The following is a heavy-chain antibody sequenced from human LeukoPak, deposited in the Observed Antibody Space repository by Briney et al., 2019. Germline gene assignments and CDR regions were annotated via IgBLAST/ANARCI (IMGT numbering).Heavy chain of an antibody. D-gene: IGHD3-10*01. V-gene: IGHV4-39*01. J-gene: IGHJ6*03. Sequence: PSETLSLTCTVSGGSISSRSYYWGWIRQPPGKGLEWIGSIYYSGSTYYKSSLKSRVTISVDTSKNQFSLKLSSVTAADTAVYYCARLGYGSGIRYYYYMDVWGKGTTVTISS. CDR3: ARLGYGSGIRYYYYMDV. CDR1: GGSISSRSYY. CDR2: IYYSGST.